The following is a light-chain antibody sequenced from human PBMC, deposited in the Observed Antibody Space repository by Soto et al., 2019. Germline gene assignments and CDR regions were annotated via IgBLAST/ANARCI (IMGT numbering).Light chain of an antibody. V-gene: IGLV2-8*01. J-gene: IGLJ2*01. CDR2: EVN. CDR3: SSYAGSKNFIL. Sequence: QSVLTQPPSASGSPGQSVTISCTGTTSDVGGYNYVSWYQLHPDKVPKLIIYEVNKRPSGVPDRFSGSKSGSTASLTVSGLQAEDEADYFRSSYAGSKNFILFGGGTKLTVL. CDR1: TSDVGGYNY.